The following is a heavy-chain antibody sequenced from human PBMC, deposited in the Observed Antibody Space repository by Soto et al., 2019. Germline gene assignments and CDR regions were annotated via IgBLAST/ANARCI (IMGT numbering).Heavy chain of an antibody. Sequence: EVQLVESGGGLIQPGGSLRLSCAASGFTFSSYWMHWFRQAPGKGLVWVAGVKSDEGYTAYADSVRGRFSITRDNAKNMLYLPMNRLRVEDTAVYYCDSEGASLFWGQGTLVTVSS. CDR3: DSEGASLF. V-gene: IGHV3-74*01. CDR1: GFTFSSYW. CDR2: VKSDEGYT. J-gene: IGHJ4*02.